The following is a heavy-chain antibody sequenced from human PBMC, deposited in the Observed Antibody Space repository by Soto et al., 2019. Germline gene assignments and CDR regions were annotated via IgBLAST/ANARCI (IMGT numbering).Heavy chain of an antibody. Sequence: PSETLSLTCTVSGGSISSYYWSWIRQPPGKGLEWIGYIYYSGSTNYNPSLKSRVTISVDTSKNQFSLKLSSVTAADTAVYYCARDRYGDGYQYNWFDPWGQGTLVTVSS. CDR2: IYYSGST. CDR3: ARDRYGDGYQYNWFDP. J-gene: IGHJ5*02. D-gene: IGHD5-12*01. V-gene: IGHV4-59*01. CDR1: GGSISSYY.